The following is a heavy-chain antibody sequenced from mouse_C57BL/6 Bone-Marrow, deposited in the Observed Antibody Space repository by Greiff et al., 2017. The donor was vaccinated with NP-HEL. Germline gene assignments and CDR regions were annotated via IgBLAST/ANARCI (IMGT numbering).Heavy chain of an antibody. Sequence: QVQLKQPGAELVKPGASVKVSCKASGYTFTSYWMHWVKQRPGQGLEWIGRIHPSDSDTNYNQKFKGKATLTVDKSSSTAYMQLSSLTSEDSAVYYCAMGGYYWYFDVWGTGTTVTVSS. CDR3: AMGGYYWYFDV. D-gene: IGHD3-1*01. CDR1: GYTFTSYW. V-gene: IGHV1-74*01. CDR2: IHPSDSDT. J-gene: IGHJ1*03.